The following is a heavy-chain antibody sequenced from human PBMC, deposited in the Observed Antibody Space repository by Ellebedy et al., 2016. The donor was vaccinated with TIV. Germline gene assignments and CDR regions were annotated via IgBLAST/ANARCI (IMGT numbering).Heavy chain of an antibody. CDR2: IIPMLGIA. D-gene: IGHD6-13*01. CDR1: GGTFSNYA. Sequence: AASVKVSCKASGGTFSNYAINWARQAPGQGLEWMGRIIPMLGIADYAQNFQGRVTFTADKSTTTAYMDLSSLRSEDTAVYYCARLGVIAAAGASDYWGQGTLVIVSS. V-gene: IGHV1-69*04. CDR3: ARLGVIAAAGASDY. J-gene: IGHJ4*02.